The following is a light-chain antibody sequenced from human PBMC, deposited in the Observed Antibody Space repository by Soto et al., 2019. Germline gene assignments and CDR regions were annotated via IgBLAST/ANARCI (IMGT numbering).Light chain of an antibody. CDR3: QKCNSAPNT. CDR2: AAS. J-gene: IGKJ2*01. CDR1: RDISSS. V-gene: IGKV1-27*01. Sequence: DVQMTQSPSSLSASVGDRVTITCRASRDISSSLAWYQQKPGKVPKLLIYAASTLHPGVQSRFSGSGSGTFFTLTIINQQPEDVATYYFQKCNSAPNTFGRGTSLELK.